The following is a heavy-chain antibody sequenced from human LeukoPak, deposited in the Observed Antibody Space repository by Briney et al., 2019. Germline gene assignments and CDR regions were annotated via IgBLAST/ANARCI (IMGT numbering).Heavy chain of an antibody. V-gene: IGHV3-23*01. CDR2: ISGSGSST. CDR3: AKDYGGSSDAFDI. Sequence: GRSLRLSCAASGFTFSSYAMSWVRQAPGKGLEWVSSISGSGSSTYYADSVKGRFTISRDKPKNTLYLQMNSLRAEDTALYSCAKDYGGSSDAFDIWGQGTMVTVSS. J-gene: IGHJ3*02. CDR1: GFTFSSYA. D-gene: IGHD4-23*01.